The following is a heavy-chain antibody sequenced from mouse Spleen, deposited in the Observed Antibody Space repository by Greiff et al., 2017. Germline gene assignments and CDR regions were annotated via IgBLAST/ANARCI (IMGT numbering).Heavy chain of an antibody. D-gene: IGHD2-4*01. CDR1: GYAFTNYL. CDR3: ARGGYDFWFAY. J-gene: IGHJ3*01. CDR2: INPGSGGT. V-gene: IGHV1-54*01. Sequence: VKVVESGAELVRPGTSVKVSCKASGYAFTNYLIEWVKQRPGQGLEWIGVINPGSGGTNYNEKFKGKATLTADKSSSTAYMQLSSLTSEDSAVYFCARGGYDFWFAYWGQGTLVTVSA.